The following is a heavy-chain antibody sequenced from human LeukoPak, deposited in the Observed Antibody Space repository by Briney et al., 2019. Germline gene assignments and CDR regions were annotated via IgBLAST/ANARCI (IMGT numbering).Heavy chain of an antibody. CDR2: INPSGGTT. CDR1: GYSFISHY. CDR3: ARDLGSGWSLDY. V-gene: IGHV1-46*04. J-gene: IGHJ4*02. Sequence: ASVKVSCKASGYSFISHYIHWVRQAPGQGLEWMGIINPSGGTTSYVQKLQGRVTMTRDTSTSTVYMELSSLRSEDTAVYYCARDLGSGWSLDYWGQGTPVTVSS. D-gene: IGHD6-19*01.